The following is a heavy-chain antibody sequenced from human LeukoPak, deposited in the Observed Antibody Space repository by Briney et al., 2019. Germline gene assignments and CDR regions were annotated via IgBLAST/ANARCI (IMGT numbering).Heavy chain of an antibody. Sequence: ASVKVSCKASGYTFTSYGISWVRQAPGQGLEWVGWISTYNGDTNYAQKLQGRVTMTTDTSTSTAYMELRSLRYDDTAVYYCATDSSDYFGGDWGQGTLVTVSS. CDR1: GYTFTSYG. CDR2: ISTYNGDT. D-gene: IGHD3-22*01. J-gene: IGHJ4*02. V-gene: IGHV1-18*01. CDR3: ATDSSDYFGGD.